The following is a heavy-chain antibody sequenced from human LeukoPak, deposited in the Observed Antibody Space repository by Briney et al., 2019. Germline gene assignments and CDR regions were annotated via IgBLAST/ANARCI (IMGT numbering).Heavy chain of an antibody. CDR1: GDSISSNSYY. CDR2: IYYSGST. V-gene: IGHV4-39*01. CDR3: ARHIRRGPGSLNWFDP. J-gene: IGHJ5*02. Sequence: PSETLSLTCTVSGDSISSNSYYWGWIRQPPGKGLEWIGSIYYSGSTYYNPSLKSRVTVSVDTAKSQFSLKLSSVTAADTAIYYCARHIRRGPGSLNWFDPWGQGTLVTVSS. D-gene: IGHD1-14*01.